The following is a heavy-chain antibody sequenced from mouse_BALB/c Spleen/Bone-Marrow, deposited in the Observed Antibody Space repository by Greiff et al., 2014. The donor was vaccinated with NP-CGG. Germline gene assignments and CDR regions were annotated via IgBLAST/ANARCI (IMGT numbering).Heavy chain of an antibody. CDR3: ARRDYDGYPYALDY. Sequence: VQRVESGAELVRPGTSVKISCKASGYAFTNYWLGWVKQRPGHGLEWIGNIYPGGGHIYYNEKFKGKATLTADKSSSTAYMQLSSLTSEDSAVYFCARRDYDGYPYALDYWGQGTSVTVSS. D-gene: IGHD2-3*01. CDR2: IYPGGGHI. V-gene: IGHV1-63*01. CDR1: GYAFTNYW. J-gene: IGHJ4*01.